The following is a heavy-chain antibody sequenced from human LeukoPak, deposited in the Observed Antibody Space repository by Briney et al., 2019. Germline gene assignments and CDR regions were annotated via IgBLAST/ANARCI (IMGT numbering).Heavy chain of an antibody. V-gene: IGHV3-11*01. CDR1: GFTFSDHY. Sequence: GGSLRLSCAASGFTFSDHYMDWVRQAPGKGLKWLSYISSSSTTKYHADSVKGRFTISRDNSKNTLYLQMNSLRAEDTAVYYCAKSAATWDTYFDYWGQGTLVTVSS. J-gene: IGHJ4*02. D-gene: IGHD2-2*01. CDR2: ISSSSTTK. CDR3: AKSAATWDTYFDY.